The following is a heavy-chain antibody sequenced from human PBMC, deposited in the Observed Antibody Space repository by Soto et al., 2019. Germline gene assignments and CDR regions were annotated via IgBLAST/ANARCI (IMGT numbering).Heavy chain of an antibody. CDR3: ARVGAIAAAEGDY. Sequence: QIQLAQTGTEVREPGASVKVSCQDSGYTFTSYGIIWVRQAPAQGLELMGWISGYNNNKNYAQKYQARVTMTTDTSTRTAYMELRSLRSDDTAVYYCARVGAIAAAEGDYWGQGTLVTVSS. J-gene: IGHJ4*02. CDR2: ISGYNNNK. CDR1: GYTFTSYG. V-gene: IGHV1-18*01. D-gene: IGHD6-13*01.